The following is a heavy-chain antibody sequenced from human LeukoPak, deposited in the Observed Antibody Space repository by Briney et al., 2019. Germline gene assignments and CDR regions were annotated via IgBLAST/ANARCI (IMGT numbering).Heavy chain of an antibody. J-gene: IGHJ5*02. CDR3: APAAITLGWFDP. D-gene: IGHD2-2*02. Sequence: SETLSLTCAVSGYSISSGYYWGWIRQPPGKGLEWIGSIYHSGSTYYNPSLKSRVTISADTSKNQFSLKLSSVTAADTAVYYCAPAAITLGWFDPWGQGTLVTVSS. CDR2: IYHSGST. V-gene: IGHV4-38-2*01. CDR1: GYSISSGYY.